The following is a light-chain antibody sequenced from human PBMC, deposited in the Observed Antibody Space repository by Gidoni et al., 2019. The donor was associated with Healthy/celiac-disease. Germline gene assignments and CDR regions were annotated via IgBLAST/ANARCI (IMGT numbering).Light chain of an antibody. CDR1: QSVSSN. CDR3: QQYNNWLLT. CDR2: GAS. V-gene: IGKV3-15*01. J-gene: IGKJ4*01. Sequence: EIVMTQSPATLSVSQGERATLSCRASQSVSSNLAWYQQKPGQAPRLLIYGASTRATGIPARFSGSGSGTEFTLTISSLQSEDFAVYYCQQYNNWLLTVXGXTKVEIK.